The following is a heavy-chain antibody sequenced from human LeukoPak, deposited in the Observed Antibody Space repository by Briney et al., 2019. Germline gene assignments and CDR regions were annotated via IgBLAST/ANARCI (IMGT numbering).Heavy chain of an antibody. D-gene: IGHD3-10*01. V-gene: IGHV3-48*04. CDR2: ISSSSSTI. CDR3: ARRRVTFVRGVDITSYYFDY. CDR1: GFTFSSYS. Sequence: GGSLRLSCAASGFTFSSYSMNWVRQAPGKGLEWVSYISSSSSTIYYADSVKGRFALSRDNAKNSLYLQMNSLRAEGTALHYCARRRVTFVRGVDITSYYFDYWGQGTLVTVSS. J-gene: IGHJ4*02.